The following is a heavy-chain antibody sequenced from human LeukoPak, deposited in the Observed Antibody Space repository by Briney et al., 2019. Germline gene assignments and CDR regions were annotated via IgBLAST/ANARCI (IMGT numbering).Heavy chain of an antibody. CDR3: SVPEDAFDI. V-gene: IGHV3-30-3*01. J-gene: IGHJ3*02. D-gene: IGHD1-14*01. CDR2: ISYDGSNK. CDR1: GFTFSSYA. Sequence: GGSLRLSCAASGFTFSSYAMHWVRQAPGKGLEWVAVISYDGSNKYYANSVKGRFTISRDNSKNTLYLQMNSLRAEDTAVYYCSVPEDAFDIWGQGTMVTVSS.